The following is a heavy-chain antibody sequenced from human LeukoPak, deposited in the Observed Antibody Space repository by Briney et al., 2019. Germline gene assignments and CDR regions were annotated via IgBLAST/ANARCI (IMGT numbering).Heavy chain of an antibody. Sequence: GGPLLLSCAASGFTFSTYEMNWVRRAPGKGLEWASYIGSSDTMYYADSVKGRFTISRDNAKNSLYLQMNSLRAEDTAIYYCAREGRSGYDLTGYYGMDVWGKGTLVTVSS. J-gene: IGHJ6*04. CDR3: AREGRSGYDLTGYYGMDV. D-gene: IGHD5-12*01. CDR1: GFTFSTYE. V-gene: IGHV3-48*03. CDR2: IGSSDTM.